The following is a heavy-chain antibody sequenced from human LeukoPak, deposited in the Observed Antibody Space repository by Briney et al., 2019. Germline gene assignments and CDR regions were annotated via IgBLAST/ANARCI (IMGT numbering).Heavy chain of an antibody. CDR3: ARDLALTMKFGY. Sequence: GGSLRLSCAAPGFTFSSYWMSWGRQAPGKGLEWVANIKQDGSEKYYVDSVKGRFTISRDNAQNSLYLQMNGLRTEDTAVYYCARDLALTMKFGYWGQGTLVTVSS. CDR2: IKQDGSEK. J-gene: IGHJ4*02. V-gene: IGHV3-7*01. D-gene: IGHD3-3*01. CDR1: GFTFSSYW.